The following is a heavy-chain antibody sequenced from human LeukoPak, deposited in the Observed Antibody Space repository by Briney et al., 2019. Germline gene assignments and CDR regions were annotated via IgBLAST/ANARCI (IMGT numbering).Heavy chain of an antibody. CDR3: ARSPGSYDSSGYYFYYYYYYYMDV. CDR1: GFTFSSYS. D-gene: IGHD3-22*01. J-gene: IGHJ6*03. V-gene: IGHV3-21*01. CDR2: ISSSSSYI. Sequence: PGGSLRLSCAASGFTFSSYSMNWVRQAPGKGLEWVSSISSSSSYIYYADSVKGRFTISRNNAKNSLYLQMNSLRAEDTAVYYCARSPGSYDSSGYYFYYYYYYYMDVWGKGTTVTVSS.